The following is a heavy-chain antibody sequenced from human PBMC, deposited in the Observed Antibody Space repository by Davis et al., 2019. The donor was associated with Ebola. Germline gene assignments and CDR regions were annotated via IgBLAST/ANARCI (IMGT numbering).Heavy chain of an antibody. CDR3: AKARSSWTPFDY. CDR1: GGSISSGGYY. CDR2: IYYSGST. Sequence: MPSETLSLTCTVSGGSISSGGYYWSWIRQHPGKGLEWIGYIYYSGSTYYNPSLKSRVTISVDTSKNQFSLKLSSVTAADTAVYYCAKARSSWTPFDYWGQGTLVTVSS. D-gene: IGHD6-13*01. V-gene: IGHV4-31*03. J-gene: IGHJ4*02.